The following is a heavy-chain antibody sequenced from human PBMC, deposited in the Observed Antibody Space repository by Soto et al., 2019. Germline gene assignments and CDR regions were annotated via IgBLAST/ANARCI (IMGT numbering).Heavy chain of an antibody. J-gene: IGHJ6*02. CDR1: GYTFTSYG. D-gene: IGHD2-15*01. CDR2: ISAYNGNT. Sequence: ASVKVSCKASGYTFTSYGISWVRQAPGQGLEWMGWISAYNGNTNYAQKLQGRVTMTTDTSTSTAYMELRSLRSDDTAVYYCARGWSSCSGGSCDSRYYGMDVWGQGTTVIVSS. CDR3: ARGWSSCSGGSCDSRYYGMDV. V-gene: IGHV1-18*01.